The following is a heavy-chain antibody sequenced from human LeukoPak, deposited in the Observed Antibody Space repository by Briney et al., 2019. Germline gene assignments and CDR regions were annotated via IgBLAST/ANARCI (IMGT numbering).Heavy chain of an antibody. J-gene: IGHJ6*03. Sequence: GGSLRLSSVASGFTFCSYWMTWVRQGPGKGLEWVANIKTDGSQIYYMDSVRGRFTISRDNAKNSLDLQRNSLRAEDTAVYYCARSGFGLRYFAPDYYYYMDVWDKGTTVTIPS. CDR3: ARSGFGLRYFAPDYYYYMDV. CDR1: GFTFCSYW. D-gene: IGHD3-9*01. V-gene: IGHV3-7*01. CDR2: IKTDGSQI.